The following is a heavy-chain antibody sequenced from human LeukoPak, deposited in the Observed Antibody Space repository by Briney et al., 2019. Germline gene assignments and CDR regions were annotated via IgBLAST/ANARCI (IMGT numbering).Heavy chain of an antibody. CDR2: ISWNSGSI. D-gene: IGHD1-7*01. CDR3: ARSENSLDY. Sequence: GGSLRLSCAASGFTFDDYAMHWVRQAPGKGLGWVSGISWNSGSIGYADSVKGRFTMSRDNAKNTVYLQMNSLRAEDTAIYYCARSENSLDYWGRGTLVTVSS. V-gene: IGHV3-9*01. CDR1: GFTFDDYA. J-gene: IGHJ4*02.